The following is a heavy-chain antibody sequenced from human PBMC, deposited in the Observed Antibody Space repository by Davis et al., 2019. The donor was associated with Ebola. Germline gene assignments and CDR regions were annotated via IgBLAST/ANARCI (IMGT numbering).Heavy chain of an antibody. Sequence: GESLEISCAASGITVSSNFMSWVRQAPGKGLEWVSVIYSGGTTYYTDSVKGRFTISRDNSKNTLYLQMNSLRAEDTAVYFCARDLLWFGEAPGYYMDVWGKGTTVTVSS. D-gene: IGHD3-10*01. J-gene: IGHJ6*03. CDR1: GITVSSNF. CDR2: IYSGGTT. V-gene: IGHV3-53*01. CDR3: ARDLLWFGEAPGYYMDV.